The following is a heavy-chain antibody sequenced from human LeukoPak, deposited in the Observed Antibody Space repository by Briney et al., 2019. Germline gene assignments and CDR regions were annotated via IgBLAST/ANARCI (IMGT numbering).Heavy chain of an antibody. CDR3: AKGFVTAAAGYYMDV. CDR2: IRYDGSNK. CDR1: GFTFSSYG. J-gene: IGHJ6*03. Sequence: PGGSLRLSCAASGFTFSSYGMHWVRQAPGKGLEWVAFIRYDGSNKYYADSVKGRFTISRDNSKNTLYLQMNSLRAEDTAVYYCAKGFVTAAAGYYMDVWGKGTTVTISS. D-gene: IGHD6-13*01. V-gene: IGHV3-30*02.